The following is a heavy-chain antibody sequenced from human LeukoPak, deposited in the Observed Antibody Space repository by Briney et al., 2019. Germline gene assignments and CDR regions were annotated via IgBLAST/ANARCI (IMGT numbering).Heavy chain of an antibody. D-gene: IGHD3-22*01. J-gene: IGHJ4*02. CDR1: GGTFSSYA. Sequence: GASVKVSCKASGGTFSSYAISWVRRAPGQGLEWMGGIIPIFGTANYAQKFQGRVTITTDESTSTAYMELSSLRSEDTAVYYCARARLYYDSSGYYYFSYFDYWGQGTLVTVSS. V-gene: IGHV1-69*05. CDR3: ARARLYYDSSGYYYFSYFDY. CDR2: IIPIFGTA.